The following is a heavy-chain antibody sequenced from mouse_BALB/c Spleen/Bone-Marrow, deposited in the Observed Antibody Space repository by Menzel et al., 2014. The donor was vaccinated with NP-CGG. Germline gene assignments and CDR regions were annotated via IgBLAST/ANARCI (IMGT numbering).Heavy chain of an antibody. CDR1: GFTFSNYW. CDR2: IRLKSNNYAT. V-gene: IGHV6-6*02. J-gene: IGHJ3*01. Sequence: EVMLVESGGGLVQPGGSMKLSCVASGFTFSNYWMNWVRQSPEKGLEWVAEIRLKSNNYATHYAESVKGRFTTSRDDSKSSVYLQMNNLRAEDTGIYYCTTGFAYWGQGTLVTVSA. CDR3: TTGFAY.